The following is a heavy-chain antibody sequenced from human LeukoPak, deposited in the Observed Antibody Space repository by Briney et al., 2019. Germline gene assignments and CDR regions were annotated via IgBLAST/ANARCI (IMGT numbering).Heavy chain of an antibody. J-gene: IGHJ4*02. CDR2: VYYSGST. Sequence: PSGTLSLTCVVSGGSFSGYYWGWLRQPPGRGLEWIGYVYYSGSTNYNPSFKSRITISVDTSRNQFSLQLSSVTAADTAVYYCARIHRYCSGGACYVLDNWGQGTLVAVSS. CDR3: ARIHRYCSGGACYVLDN. V-gene: IGHV4-59*01. D-gene: IGHD2-15*01. CDR1: GGSFSGYY.